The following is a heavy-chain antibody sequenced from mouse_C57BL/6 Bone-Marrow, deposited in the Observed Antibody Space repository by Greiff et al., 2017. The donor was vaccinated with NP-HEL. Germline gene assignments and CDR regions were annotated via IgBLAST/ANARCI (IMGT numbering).Heavy chain of an antibody. J-gene: IGHJ4*01. Sequence: VQLHQSGAELMKPGASVKLSCKATGYTFTGYWIEWVKQRPGHGLEWIGEILPGSGSPTYNEKFTGQATFTADTSSNTAYMQLSSLTTEDSAIYYCASRPVVATDYAMDYWGQGTSVTVSS. V-gene: IGHV1-9*01. CDR3: ASRPVVATDYAMDY. CDR2: ILPGSGSP. CDR1: GYTFTGYW. D-gene: IGHD1-1*01.